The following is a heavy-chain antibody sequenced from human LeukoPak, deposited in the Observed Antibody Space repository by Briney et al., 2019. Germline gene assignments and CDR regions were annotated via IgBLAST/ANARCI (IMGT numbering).Heavy chain of an antibody. CDR1: GYSISSGYY. CDR3: ATEVGQWLVRT. V-gene: IGHV4-38-2*01. J-gene: IGHJ4*02. CDR2: IYHSGRT. Sequence: SETLTLTCGVSGYSISSGYYWGWIRQPPGKGLEWIGSIYHSGRTYHNPSLKSRVTISVDTSKNQFSLKLTSVTAADTAVYYCATEVGQWLVRTWGQGTLVTVSS. D-gene: IGHD6-19*01.